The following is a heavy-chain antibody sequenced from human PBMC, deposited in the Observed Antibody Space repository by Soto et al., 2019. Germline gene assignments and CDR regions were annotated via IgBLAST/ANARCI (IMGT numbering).Heavy chain of an antibody. CDR1: GGSISSGDYY. Sequence: PSETLSLTCTVSGGSISSGDYYWSWIRQPPGKGLEWIGYIYYSGSTYYNPSLKSRVTISVDTSKNQFSLKLSSVTAADTAVYYCARDWKDFWSGYPHWGWFDPWRQGTLVTVSS. V-gene: IGHV4-30-4*01. D-gene: IGHD3-3*01. CDR2: IYYSGST. J-gene: IGHJ5*02. CDR3: ARDWKDFWSGYPHWGWFDP.